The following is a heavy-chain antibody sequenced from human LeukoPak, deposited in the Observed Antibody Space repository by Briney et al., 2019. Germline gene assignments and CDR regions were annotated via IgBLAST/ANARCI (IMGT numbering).Heavy chain of an antibody. CDR2: INRDGSER. V-gene: IGHV3-7*05. Sequence: GGSLRLSCAASGFTCSSYWMSWVRQAPGKGLEWVANINRDGSERNYVDSVKGRSTISRDNAKNSLYLQMNSLRAEDTAVYYCARDQDAYSSGWYGVFDYWGQGTLVTVSS. D-gene: IGHD6-19*01. CDR1: GFTCSSYW. CDR3: ARDQDAYSSGWYGVFDY. J-gene: IGHJ4*02.